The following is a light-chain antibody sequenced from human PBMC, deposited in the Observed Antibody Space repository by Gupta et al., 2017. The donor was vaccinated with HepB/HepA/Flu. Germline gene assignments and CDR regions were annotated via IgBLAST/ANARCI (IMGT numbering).Light chain of an antibody. CDR1: QSVSSNY. CDR2: GAS. CDR3: QQEDSSPIT. V-gene: IGKV3-20*01. Sequence: EIVLTQSPGTLSLSPGERATLSCRASQSVSSNYLAWYQQKPGQAPRLLIYGASSRATGIPDRFSGSGSGTDFTLTISRLEPADFAVYYCQQEDSSPITFGGGTKVEIK. J-gene: IGKJ4*01.